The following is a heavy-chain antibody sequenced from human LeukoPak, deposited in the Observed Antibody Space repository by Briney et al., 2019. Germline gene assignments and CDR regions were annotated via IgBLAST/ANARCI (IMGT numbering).Heavy chain of an antibody. CDR1: GGSISSGSYY. D-gene: IGHD1-26*01. Sequence: SETLSLTCTVSGGSISSGSYYWSWIGQPAGKGLEWIRRIYTSGSTNHTPSLKSRVTISVDTSKNQFSLKLSSVTAADTAVYYRARKIVGATIHYFDYWGQGTLVTVSS. V-gene: IGHV4-61*02. CDR3: ARKIVGATIHYFDY. CDR2: IYTSGST. J-gene: IGHJ4*02.